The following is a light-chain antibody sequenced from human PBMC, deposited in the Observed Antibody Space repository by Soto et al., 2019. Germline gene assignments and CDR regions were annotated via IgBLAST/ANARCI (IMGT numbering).Light chain of an antibody. CDR2: GAS. J-gene: IGKJ4*01. Sequence: ERVMTQSPATLSVSPGERATLSCRASQSINSNLAWYQQKPGQAPRLRIYGASTRATGIPARFSGSGSGTEFTLTISSLQSEDFAVYYCQQGSFGGGTKVDIK. CDR1: QSINSN. CDR3: QQGS. V-gene: IGKV3-15*01.